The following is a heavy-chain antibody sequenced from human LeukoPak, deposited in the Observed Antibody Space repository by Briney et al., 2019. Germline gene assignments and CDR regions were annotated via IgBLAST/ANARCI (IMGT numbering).Heavy chain of an antibody. CDR3: ARDGTGQVAFDY. CDR1: GGTFSSYA. V-gene: IGHV1-69*13. D-gene: IGHD1-1*01. CDR2: IIPIFGTA. J-gene: IGHJ4*02. Sequence: SVKVSCKASGGTFSSYAISWVRQAPGQGLEWMGGIIPIFGTANYAQKFQGRVTITADESTSTAYMELSSQRSEDTAVYYCARDGTGQVAFDYWGQGTLVTVSS.